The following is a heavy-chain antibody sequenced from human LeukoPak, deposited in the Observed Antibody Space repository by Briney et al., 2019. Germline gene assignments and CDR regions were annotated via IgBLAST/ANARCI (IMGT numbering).Heavy chain of an antibody. V-gene: IGHV3-30*02. D-gene: IGHD2-2*02. J-gene: IGHJ5*02. CDR1: GFTFSSYG. Sequence: PGGSLRLSCAASGFTFSSYGMHWVRQAPGKGLEWVAFIRYDGSNKYYADSVKGRFTISRDNSKNTLYLQMNSLRAEDTAVYYCAKDVPAAINSVANWFDPWGQGTLVTVSS. CDR3: AKDVPAAINSVANWFDP. CDR2: IRYDGSNK.